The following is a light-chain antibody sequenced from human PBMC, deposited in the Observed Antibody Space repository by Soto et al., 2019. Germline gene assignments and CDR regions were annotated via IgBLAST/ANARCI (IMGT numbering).Light chain of an antibody. V-gene: IGLV2-23*01. CDR2: EGT. Sequence: QSVLTQTASVSGSPGQSLTISCTGSNRDIASYNAVSWYRQYPGEAPKLLIYEGTKRPSGVSHRFSASKSGTTAALTISALQAEDEADYYCCSFAGDDLPYVFGTGTKLTVL. J-gene: IGLJ1*01. CDR3: CSFAGDDLPYV. CDR1: NRDIASYNA.